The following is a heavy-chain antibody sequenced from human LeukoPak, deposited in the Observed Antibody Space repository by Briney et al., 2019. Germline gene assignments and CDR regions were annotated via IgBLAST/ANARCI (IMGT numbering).Heavy chain of an antibody. J-gene: IGHJ6*02. CDR3: ARLGGFGYYYGMDV. V-gene: IGHV4-30-2*01. CDR2: IYHSGST. Sequence: SETLSLTCAGSGGSISSGGYSWSWIRQPPGKGLEWIGYIYHSGSTYYNPSLKSRVTISVDRSKNQFSLKLSSVTAADTAVYYCARLGGFGYYYGMDVWGQGTTVTVSS. CDR1: GGSISSGGYS. D-gene: IGHD3-16*01.